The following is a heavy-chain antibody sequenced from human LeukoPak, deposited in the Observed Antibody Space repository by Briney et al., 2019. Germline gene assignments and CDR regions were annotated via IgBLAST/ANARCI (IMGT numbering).Heavy chain of an antibody. CDR1: GGSISSYY. J-gene: IGHJ6*02. D-gene: IGHD1-26*01. CDR3: ARSRGSYAYYGMDV. V-gene: IGHV4-59*01. Sequence: KPSETLSLTCTVSGGSISSYYWGCIRQPPGKGLEWIGYIYYSGSTNYNPSLKSRVTISVDTSKNQFSLKLSTVTAADTAVYYCARSRGSYAYYGMDVWGQGTTVTVSS. CDR2: IYYSGST.